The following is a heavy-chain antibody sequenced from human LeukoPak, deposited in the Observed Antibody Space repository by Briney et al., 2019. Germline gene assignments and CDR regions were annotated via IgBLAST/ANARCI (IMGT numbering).Heavy chain of an antibody. J-gene: IGHJ5*02. Sequence: SETLSLTCTVSGGSISSSSYYWGWIRQPPGKGLEWIGSIYYSGSTYYSPSLKSRVTISVDTSKNQFSLKLSSVTAADTAVYYCARHTLNQSHRVFDPWGQGTLVTVSS. CDR1: GGSISSSSYY. V-gene: IGHV4-39*01. CDR2: IYYSGST. CDR3: ARHTLNQSHRVFDP. D-gene: IGHD1-14*01.